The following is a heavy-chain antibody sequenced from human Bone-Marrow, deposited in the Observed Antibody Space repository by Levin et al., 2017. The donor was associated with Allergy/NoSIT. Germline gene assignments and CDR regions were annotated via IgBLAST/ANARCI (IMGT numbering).Heavy chain of an antibody. J-gene: IGHJ5*02. CDR2: TYQTSSWYT. D-gene: IGHD3-16*01. V-gene: IGHV6-1*01. CDR1: GESVSSSSAA. CDR3: ARDLQGAVRWFGP. Sequence: TSETLSLTCAISGESVSSSSAAWNWIRYSPSRGLEWLGRTYQTSSWYTDYAVSVESRITISADTSKNQFSLHLNSVTHEDTAVYYCARDLQGAVRWFGPWGQGTLVTVSS.